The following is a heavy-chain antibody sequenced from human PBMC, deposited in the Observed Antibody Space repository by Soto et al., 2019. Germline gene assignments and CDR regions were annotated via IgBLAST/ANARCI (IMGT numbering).Heavy chain of an antibody. J-gene: IGHJ4*02. CDR1: GGTFSSYA. V-gene: IGHV1-69*12. CDR2: IIPIFGTA. CDR3: ARDGGLYDSSPFDS. D-gene: IGHD4-4*01. Sequence: QVQLVQSGAEVKKPGSSVKVSCKASGGTFSSYAISWVRQAPGQGLEWMGGIIPIFGTADYAQKFQGRVTIAADEDTRTAYLELRSLRSEDTAVYYCARDGGLYDSSPFDSWGQGTLVPVSS.